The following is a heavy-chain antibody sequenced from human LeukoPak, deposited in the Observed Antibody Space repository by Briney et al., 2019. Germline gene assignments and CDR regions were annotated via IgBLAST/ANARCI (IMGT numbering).Heavy chain of an antibody. CDR3: ARDGWTVVVPAAIYWFDP. CDR2: INPSGGST. CDR1: GYTFTSYY. Sequence: GASVKVSCKASGYTFTSYYMHWVRQAPGQGLEWMGIINPSGGSTSYAQKFQGRVTMTRDMSTSTVYMELSSLRSEDTAVYYCARDGWTVVVPAAIYWFDPWGQGTLVTVSS. V-gene: IGHV1-46*01. D-gene: IGHD2-2*01. J-gene: IGHJ5*02.